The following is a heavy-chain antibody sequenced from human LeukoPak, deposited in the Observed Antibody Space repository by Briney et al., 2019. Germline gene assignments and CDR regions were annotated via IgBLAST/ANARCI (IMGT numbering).Heavy chain of an antibody. CDR1: GFTFSSYA. J-gene: IGHJ4*02. V-gene: IGHV3-30-3*01. Sequence: GRSLRLSCAASGFTFSSYAMHWVRQAPGKGLEWVAVISYDGSNKYYADSVKGRFTISRDNAKSSLYLQMNSLRAEDTAVYYCARDLWGGYLGGDYWGQGTLVTVSS. D-gene: IGHD3-3*01. CDR2: ISYDGSNK. CDR3: ARDLWGGYLGGDY.